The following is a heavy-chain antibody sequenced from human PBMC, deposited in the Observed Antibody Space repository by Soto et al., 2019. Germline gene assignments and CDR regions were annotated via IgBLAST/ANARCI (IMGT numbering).Heavy chain of an antibody. Sequence: PGGSLRLSCAASEFTFDDYAMHWVRQAPGKGLEWVSGISWNSGSIGYADSVKGRFTISRDNAKNSLYLQMNSLRAEDTALYYCAKESSGMDVWGQGTTVTV. J-gene: IGHJ6*02. CDR3: AKESSGMDV. CDR2: ISWNSGSI. V-gene: IGHV3-9*01. CDR1: EFTFDDYA.